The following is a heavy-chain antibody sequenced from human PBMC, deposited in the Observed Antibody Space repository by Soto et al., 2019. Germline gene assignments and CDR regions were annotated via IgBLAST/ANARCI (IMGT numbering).Heavy chain of an antibody. Sequence: PGGSLRLSCVTSGFTFGNFWLTWVRQAPGKGLEWVSAISGSGGSTYYADSVKGRFTISRDNSKNTLYLQMNSLRAEDTAVYYCAKSTRLAPSGKGHNEYDYWGQGTLVTVSS. V-gene: IGHV3-23*01. D-gene: IGHD1-1*01. CDR1: GFTFGNFW. CDR3: AKSTRLAPSGKGHNEYDY. CDR2: ISGSGGST. J-gene: IGHJ4*02.